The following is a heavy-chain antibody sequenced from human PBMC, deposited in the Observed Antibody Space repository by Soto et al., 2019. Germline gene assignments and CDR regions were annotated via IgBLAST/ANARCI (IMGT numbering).Heavy chain of an antibody. CDR1: GGSISSSNHY. CDR2: IYYSGST. J-gene: IGHJ3*02. CDR3: ARRELEPTNNDAFHI. Sequence: ETLSLTCAVSGGSISSSNHYWDWIRQPPGKGPEWIGRIYYSGSTYYNPSLKSRVTISVDTSKNQFSLKLSSVTAADTAVYYCARRELEPTNNDAFHIWGQGTMVTVSS. D-gene: IGHD1-1*01. V-gene: IGHV4-39*01.